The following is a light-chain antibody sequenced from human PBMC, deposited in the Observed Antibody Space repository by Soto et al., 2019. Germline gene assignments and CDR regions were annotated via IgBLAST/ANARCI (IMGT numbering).Light chain of an antibody. J-gene: IGKJ1*01. CDR2: DAS. CDR1: QSVSSSY. V-gene: IGKV3D-20*02. CDR3: QQRSNWPWT. Sequence: EIVLTQSPGTLSLSPVERATLSCRASQSVSSSYLAWYQQKPGQAPRLLIYDASNRVTGIPARFSGSGSGTDFTLTISSLEPEDFAVYYCQQRSNWPWTFGQGTKVDIK.